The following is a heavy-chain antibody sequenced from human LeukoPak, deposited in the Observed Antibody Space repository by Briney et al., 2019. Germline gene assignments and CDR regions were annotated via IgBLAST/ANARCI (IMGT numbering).Heavy chain of an antibody. J-gene: IGHJ3*02. D-gene: IGHD3-10*01. Sequence: SETLSLTCTVSGGSIRSYYWGWIRQPPGKGLEWIGYIHYSESTKYNPSLKSRVTMSVDTSKNQFSLKLSSVTAADTAVYYCVSRSGSFSDALDIWGQGTLVTVSS. CDR2: IHYSEST. CDR3: VSRSGSFSDALDI. CDR1: GGSIRSYY. V-gene: IGHV4-59*08.